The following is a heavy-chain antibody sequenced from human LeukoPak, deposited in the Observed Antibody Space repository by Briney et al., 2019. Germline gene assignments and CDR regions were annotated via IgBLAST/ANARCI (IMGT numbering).Heavy chain of an antibody. CDR3: ASSGITVTGSYYYYMDV. J-gene: IGHJ6*03. Sequence: QAGGSLRLSCAASGFTFSSYWMHWVRQALGKGLVWVSRINSDGTTTNYADSVKGRFAISRDNAKNTLSLQLNSLRAEDTAVYYCASSGITVTGSYYYYMDVWGKGTTVTVSS. CDR2: INSDGTTT. CDR1: GFTFSSYW. D-gene: IGHD4-17*01. V-gene: IGHV3-74*01.